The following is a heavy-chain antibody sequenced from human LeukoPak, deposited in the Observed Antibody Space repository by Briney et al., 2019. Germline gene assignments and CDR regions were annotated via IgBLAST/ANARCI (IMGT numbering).Heavy chain of an antibody. V-gene: IGHV3-48*02. D-gene: IGHD3-16*01. CDR3: SRDHLYSFDI. J-gene: IGHJ3*02. CDR1: GFTVSSNY. CDR2: ISSTSSNI. Sequence: GGSLRLSCAASGFTVSSNYMSWVRQAPGKGLEWVSYISSTSSNIYYADSVKGRFTISRDNDKNSLYLQMNSLRDEDSAVYYCSRDHLYSFDIWGQGTMVTVSS.